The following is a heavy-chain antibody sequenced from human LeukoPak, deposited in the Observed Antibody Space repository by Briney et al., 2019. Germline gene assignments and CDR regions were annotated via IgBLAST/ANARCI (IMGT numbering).Heavy chain of an antibody. CDR2: ISYDGSNK. V-gene: IGHV3-30*01. D-gene: IGHD6-19*01. CDR3: ARGEWLANYYYYMDV. Sequence: GRSLRLSCAASGFTFSSYAMHWVRQAPGKGLEWVAVISYDGSNKYYADSVKGRFTISRDNSKNTLYLQINSLRAEDTAVYYCARGEWLANYYYYMDVWGKGTTVTVSS. J-gene: IGHJ6*03. CDR1: GFTFSSYA.